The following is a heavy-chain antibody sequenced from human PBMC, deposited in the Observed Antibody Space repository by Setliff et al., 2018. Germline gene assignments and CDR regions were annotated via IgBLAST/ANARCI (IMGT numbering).Heavy chain of an antibody. CDR1: GFTFNSYV. Sequence: GGSLRLSCAASGFTFNSYVMNWVRQAPGKGLEWVSLIYSGDSSPYYADSVKGRFITSRDNSENILYLQLNNVGVEDTAIYYCARTCSGSGCYAGLESWGQGTPVTVSS. CDR3: ARTCSGSGCYAGLES. CDR2: IYSGDSSP. D-gene: IGHD2-15*01. J-gene: IGHJ4*02. V-gene: IGHV3-23*03.